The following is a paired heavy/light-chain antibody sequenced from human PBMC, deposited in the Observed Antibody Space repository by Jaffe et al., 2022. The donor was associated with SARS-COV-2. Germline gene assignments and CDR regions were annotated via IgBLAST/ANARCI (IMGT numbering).Light chain of an antibody. J-gene: IGKJ1*01. CDR3: QQYNSYPGT. Sequence: DIQMTQSPSTLSAAVGDRVIITCRASQSISSWLAWYQQKPGKAPKLLIYEASSLASGVPSGFSGYGSGTEFTLTISSLQPDDVATYYCQQYNSYPGTFGQGTNVEI. CDR2: EAS. CDR1: QSISSW. V-gene: IGKV1-5*03.
Heavy chain of an antibody. V-gene: IGHV4-38-2*01. D-gene: IGHD4-4*01. CDR2: IFHSGSA. Sequence: QVQLLESGPGLLRPSETLSLTCAVSGYSISGGYYWGWIRQPPGERPEWIGSIFHSGSASYNASLKSRVTISIDTSKNRFFLKVRSMTAADTAVYYCARGWPYSDELYYFDYWGQGALVTVSS. CDR1: GYSISGGYY. J-gene: IGHJ4*02. CDR3: ARGWPYSDELYYFDY.